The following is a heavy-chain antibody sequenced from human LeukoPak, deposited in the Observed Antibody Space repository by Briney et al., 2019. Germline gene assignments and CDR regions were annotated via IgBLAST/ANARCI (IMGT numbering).Heavy chain of an antibody. CDR3: ASRRDGYNWEGAFDI. CDR2: ISYDGSNK. Sequence: GGSLRLSCAASGFTFSSYGMHWVRQAPGKGLEWVAVISYDGSNKYYADSVKGRFTISRDNSKNTLYLQMNSLRAEDTAVYYCASRRDGYNWEGAFDIWGQGTMVTVSS. CDR1: GFTFSSYG. J-gene: IGHJ3*02. D-gene: IGHD5-24*01. V-gene: IGHV3-30*03.